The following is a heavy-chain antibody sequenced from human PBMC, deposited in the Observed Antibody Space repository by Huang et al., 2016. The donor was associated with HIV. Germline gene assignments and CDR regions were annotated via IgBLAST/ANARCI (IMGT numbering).Heavy chain of an antibody. V-gene: IGHV4-39*01. J-gene: IGHJ4*02. CDR1: GRSIDNRNSY. CDR3: ARRWDYDFWSGYAYYFGS. D-gene: IGHD3-3*01. Sequence: QLQLQESGPGQVKPSETLSLTSTLPGRSIDNRNSYRVWIRQPPGKGLEWIGNIYYSGTTYYNPSLKCQVTISGDTSNNHFSLRLDSVTAAYTAVYYCARRWDYDFWSGYAYYFGSWDQGTLVTVSS. CDR2: IYYSGTT.